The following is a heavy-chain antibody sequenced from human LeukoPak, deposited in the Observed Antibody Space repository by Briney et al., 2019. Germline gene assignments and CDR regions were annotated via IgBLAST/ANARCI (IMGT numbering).Heavy chain of an antibody. CDR3: ARSREGNYFDY. CDR1: GFTFSSYW. J-gene: IGHJ4*02. CDR2: IYSGGST. Sequence: PGGSLRLSCAASGFTFSSYWMSWVRQAPGKGLEWVSVIYSGGSTYYADSVKGRFTISRDNSKNTLYLQMNSLRAEDTAVYYCARSREGNYFDYWGQGTLVTVSS. V-gene: IGHV3-53*01.